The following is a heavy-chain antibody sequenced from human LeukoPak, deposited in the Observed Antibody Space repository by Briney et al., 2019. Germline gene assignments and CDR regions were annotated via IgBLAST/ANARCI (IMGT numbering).Heavy chain of an antibody. J-gene: IGHJ4*02. Sequence: SETLSLTCTVSGDSISSYYWSWIRQPPGKGLEWIGSIYYSGNTNYNSSLKSRVTISVDTSKNQFSLKLSSVTAADTAVYYCARMVIVGATSYFDYWGQGTLVTVSS. CDR2: IYYSGNT. D-gene: IGHD1-26*01. CDR1: GDSISSYY. V-gene: IGHV4-59*01. CDR3: ARMVIVGATSYFDY.